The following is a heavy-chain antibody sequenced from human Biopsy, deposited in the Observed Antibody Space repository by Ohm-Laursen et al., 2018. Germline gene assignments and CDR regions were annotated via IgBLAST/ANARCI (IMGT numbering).Heavy chain of an antibody. V-gene: IGHV1-69*04. Sequence: SVKASCKVSGGTFNNYGITWVRQARGQGLEWVGRIISMVGTPKYAQKFQGRATITVDKSTSTAYLDLSSLKSEDTAIYYCARDKTVLNYYFASDVWGQGTTVTVSS. CDR1: GGTFNNYG. D-gene: IGHD2/OR15-2a*01. CDR2: IISMVGTP. CDR3: ARDKTVLNYYFASDV. J-gene: IGHJ6*01.